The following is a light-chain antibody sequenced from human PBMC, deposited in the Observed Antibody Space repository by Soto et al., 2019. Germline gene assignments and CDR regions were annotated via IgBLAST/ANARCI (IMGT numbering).Light chain of an antibody. CDR3: QQRNVWPPIN. CDR2: DTS. Sequence: IVVTQSPATLSVSPWERVTLSCRASQSVSSSLAWYQQRPGQAPRLLIYDTSTRAAGIAARFSGSGSGTEFTLTISSLQSEDFAVYYCQQRNVWPPINFGQGTRLEIK. J-gene: IGKJ5*01. CDR1: QSVSSS. V-gene: IGKV3-15*01.